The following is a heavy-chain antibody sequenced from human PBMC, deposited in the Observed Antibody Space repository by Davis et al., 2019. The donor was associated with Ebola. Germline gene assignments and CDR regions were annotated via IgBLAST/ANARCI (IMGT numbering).Heavy chain of an antibody. CDR1: GFRFGDYG. J-gene: IGHJ4*02. D-gene: IGHD3-16*01. Sequence: PGGSLRLSCEASGFRFGDYGMHCVRHRPGKGLEWVSGIIWNGGSVAYADFVKGRFTISRDNARNSLYLQMNSLKDEDTAVYYCTQDRGSILGVMVTWGQGTLVTVSS. CDR2: IIWNGGSV. CDR3: TQDRGSILGVMVT. V-gene: IGHV3-9*01.